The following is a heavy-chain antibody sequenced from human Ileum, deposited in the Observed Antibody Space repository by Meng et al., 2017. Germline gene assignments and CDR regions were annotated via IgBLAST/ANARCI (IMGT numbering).Heavy chain of an antibody. D-gene: IGHD1-26*01. V-gene: IGHV3-74*01. CDR3: ARGLVGTSTVSDY. J-gene: IGHJ4*02. CDR1: GFTFSSHW. CDR2: ITSNGRST. Sequence: GGSLSLSCAASGFTFSSHWMHWVRQVPGKGLMWVSRITSNGRSTSHADSVKGRFIMSRDNAKNTLYLQMNSLRAEDTAVYYCARGLVGTSTVSDYWGQRTLVTVSS.